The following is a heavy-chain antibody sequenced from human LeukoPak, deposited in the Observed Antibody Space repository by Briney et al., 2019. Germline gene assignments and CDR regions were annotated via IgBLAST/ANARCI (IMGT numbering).Heavy chain of an antibody. V-gene: IGHV3-53*01. J-gene: IGHJ4*02. CDR2: LYSAGST. CDR1: GFSVSSNY. CDR3: ASGGDPQWLVHGEY. Sequence: AGGSLRLSCAASGFSVSSNYMIWVRQAQGKGLEWVSVLYSAGSTYFADSVKGRFTISRDNSKNTLYLQMNSLKPEDTAVYYCASGGDPQWLVHGEYWGQGTLVTVSS. D-gene: IGHD6-19*01.